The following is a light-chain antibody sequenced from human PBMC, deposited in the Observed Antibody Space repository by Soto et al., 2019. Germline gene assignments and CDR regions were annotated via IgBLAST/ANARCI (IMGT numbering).Light chain of an antibody. Sequence: EIVLTQSPGALSLSPGERATLSCRASQSVRSSHLAWYQQKPGQAPRLLIYGASSRATGIPDRFSGSASGTDFTLTISRLEPEDFAVYYCQQYSSSPLTFGGGTKVHIK. J-gene: IGKJ4*01. CDR1: QSVRSSH. CDR3: QQYSSSPLT. V-gene: IGKV3-20*01. CDR2: GAS.